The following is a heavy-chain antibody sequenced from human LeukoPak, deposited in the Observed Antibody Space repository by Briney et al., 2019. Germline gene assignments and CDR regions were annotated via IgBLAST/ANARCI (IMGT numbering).Heavy chain of an antibody. V-gene: IGHV1-18*01. J-gene: IGHJ4*02. CDR2: ISAYNGNT. CDR3: ARDHGGHYYDSSGYYSEVDY. D-gene: IGHD3-22*01. CDR1: GYTFTSYG. Sequence: ASVKVSCKASGYTFTSYGISWVRQAPGQGLEWVGWISAYNGNTNYAQKLQGRVTMTTDTSTSTAYMELRSLRSDDTAVYYCARDHGGHYYDSSGYYSEVDYWGQGTLVTVSS.